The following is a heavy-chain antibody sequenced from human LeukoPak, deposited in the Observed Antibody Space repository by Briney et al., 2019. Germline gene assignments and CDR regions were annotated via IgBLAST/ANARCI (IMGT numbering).Heavy chain of an antibody. Sequence: GGSLRLFCAASGFTFADYGMSWVRQAAGKGREWVSVINWNCGSTGYADSVKGRFTISRDNAKNSLYLQMNSLRAEDTALYYCARCSEASGSYHIPVDYWGQGTLVTVSS. CDR2: INWNCGST. V-gene: IGHV3-20*04. CDR1: GFTFADYG. CDR3: ARCSEASGSYHIPVDY. J-gene: IGHJ4*02. D-gene: IGHD3-10*01.